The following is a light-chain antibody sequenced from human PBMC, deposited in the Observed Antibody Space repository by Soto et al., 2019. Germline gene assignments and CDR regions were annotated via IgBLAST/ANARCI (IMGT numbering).Light chain of an antibody. J-gene: IGKJ4*01. V-gene: IGKV1-33*01. Sequence: DIQMTQSPSSLSASVGDRVTITCQASQDITNYLNWYQQKPGIAPKVLISDASNLEMGVPPRFSGSGSGTEFTLTISSLQSEDCAIYYCQQYHTWPITFGGGTKVEIK. CDR1: QDITNY. CDR3: QQYHTWPIT. CDR2: DAS.